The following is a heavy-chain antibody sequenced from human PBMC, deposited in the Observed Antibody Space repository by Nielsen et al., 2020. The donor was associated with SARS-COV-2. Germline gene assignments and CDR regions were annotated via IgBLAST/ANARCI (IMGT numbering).Heavy chain of an antibody. CDR3: ARARATIFGLVMSYGMDV. CDR1: GYTFTDYY. J-gene: IGHJ6*02. CDR2: INPYSGGT. D-gene: IGHD3/OR15-3a*01. Sequence: ASVKVSSKASGYTFTDYYIHWVRQAPGQGLEWMGRINPYSGGTNYARKFHGTVTMTRDASISTVYMELTSDDTAVYYCARARATIFGLVMSYGMDVWGQGTTVAVSS. V-gene: IGHV1-2*06.